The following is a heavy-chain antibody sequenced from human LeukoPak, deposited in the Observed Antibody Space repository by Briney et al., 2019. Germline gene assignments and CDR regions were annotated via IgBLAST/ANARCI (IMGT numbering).Heavy chain of an antibody. V-gene: IGHV1-18*01. CDR3: ARDYYGSGSYLYYYYGMNV. J-gene: IGHJ6*02. CDR1: GYTFTSYG. D-gene: IGHD3-10*01. CDR2: ISAYNGNT. Sequence: ASVKVSCKASGYTFTSYGISWVRQAPGQGLEWMGWISAYNGNTNYAQKLQGRVTMTTDTSTSTAYMELRSLRSEDTAVYYCARDYYGSGSYLYYYYGMNVWGQGTTVTVSS.